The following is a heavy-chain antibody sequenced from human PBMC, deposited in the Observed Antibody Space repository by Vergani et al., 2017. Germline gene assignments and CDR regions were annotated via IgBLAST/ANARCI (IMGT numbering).Heavy chain of an antibody. V-gene: IGHV3-33*01. CDR3: ARGHSGYETKGIDYYYGMDV. J-gene: IGHJ6*02. D-gene: IGHD5-12*01. CDR2: IWYDGSNK. Sequence: QVQLVESGGGVVQPGRSLRLSCAASGFTFSSYGMHWVRQAPGKGLEWVAVIWYDGSNKYYADSVKGRFTISRDNSKNTLYLQMNSLRAEDTAVYYCARGHSGYETKGIDYYYGMDVWGQGTTVTVSS. CDR1: GFTFSSYG.